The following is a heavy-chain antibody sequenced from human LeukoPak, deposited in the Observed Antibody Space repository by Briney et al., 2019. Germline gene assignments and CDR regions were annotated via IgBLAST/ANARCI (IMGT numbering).Heavy chain of an antibody. D-gene: IGHD3-22*01. V-gene: IGHV1-18*04. CDR2: ISAYNGNT. Sequence: ASVKVSCKASGYTFTGYYMHWVRQAPGQGLEWMGWISAYNGNTNYAQKLQGRVTMTTDTSTSTAYMELRSLRSDDTAVYYCARTPYYYDSSGSDYYYYGMDVWGQGTTVTVSS. CDR3: ARTPYYYDSSGSDYYYYGMDV. J-gene: IGHJ6*02. CDR1: GYTFTGYY.